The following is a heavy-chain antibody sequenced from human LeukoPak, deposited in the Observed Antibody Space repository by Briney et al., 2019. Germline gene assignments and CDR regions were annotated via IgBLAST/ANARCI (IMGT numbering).Heavy chain of an antibody. CDR1: GFTFSTSA. CDR2: ISSSRTTI. Sequence: GGSLRLSCAASGFTFSTSAFHWVRQAPGKGLEWVSYISSSRTTIYYADSVKGRFTISRDNAKNSLYLQMNSLRDEDTAVYYCAREGPGYSYGSSGYWGQGTLVTVSS. CDR3: AREGPGYSYGSSGY. J-gene: IGHJ4*02. V-gene: IGHV3-48*02. D-gene: IGHD5-18*01.